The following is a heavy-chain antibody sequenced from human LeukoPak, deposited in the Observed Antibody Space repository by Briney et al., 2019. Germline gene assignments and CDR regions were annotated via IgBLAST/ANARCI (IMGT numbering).Heavy chain of an antibody. CDR1: GFTFSSYG. V-gene: IGHV3-30*18. CDR3: AKARDYGGKPYFDY. CDR2: ISYDGSNK. Sequence: PGGSLRLSWAASGFTFSSYGMHWVRQAPGKGLEWVAVISYDGSNKYYADSVKGRFTISRDNSKNTLYLQMNSLRAEDTAVYYCAKARDYGGKPYFDYWGQGTLVTVSS. D-gene: IGHD4-23*01. J-gene: IGHJ4*02.